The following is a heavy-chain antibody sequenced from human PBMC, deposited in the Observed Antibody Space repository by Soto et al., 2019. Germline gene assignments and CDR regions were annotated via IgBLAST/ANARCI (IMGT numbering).Heavy chain of an antibody. CDR1: GFIFTEYG. CDR2: ISGSGGAT. J-gene: IGHJ4*02. D-gene: IGHD3-9*01. CDR3: GRLKTGYALYYFDY. Sequence: EVQLLESGGGVVQPGGSLRLSCAASGFIFTEYGMSWVRQAPGKGLEWVSGISGSGGATNYADSVLGRFTISKDFSKNTLFLQMSGLRAEDTAVYFCGRLKTGYALYYFDYWGQGSLVTVSS. V-gene: IGHV3-23*01.